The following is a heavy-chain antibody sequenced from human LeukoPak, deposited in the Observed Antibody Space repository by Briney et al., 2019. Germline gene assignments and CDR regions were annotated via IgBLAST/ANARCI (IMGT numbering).Heavy chain of an antibody. Sequence: SEALSLTCTVSGGSISSYYWSWIRQPPGKGLEWIGYIYYSGSTNYNPSLKSRVTISVDTSKNQFSLKLSSVTAADTAVYYCARHGDYYDTKSTFDYWGQGTLVTVSS. V-gene: IGHV4-59*08. CDR3: ARHGDYYDTKSTFDY. J-gene: IGHJ4*02. CDR1: GGSISSYY. CDR2: IYYSGST. D-gene: IGHD3-22*01.